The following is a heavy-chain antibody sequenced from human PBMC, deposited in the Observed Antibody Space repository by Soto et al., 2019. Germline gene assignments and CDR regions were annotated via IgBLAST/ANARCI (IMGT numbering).Heavy chain of an antibody. CDR1: GGSFSGYY. D-gene: IGHD3-3*01. CDR3: ARGGGLRFLEWLSSDYYYYYGMDV. V-gene: IGHV4-34*01. J-gene: IGHJ6*02. CDR2: INHSGST. Sequence: SETLSLTCAVYGGSFSGYYWSWIRQPPGKGLEWIGEINHSGSTNYNPSLKSRVTISVDTSKNQFPLKLSSVTAADTAVYYCARGGGLRFLEWLSSDYYYYYGMDVWGQGTTVTVSS.